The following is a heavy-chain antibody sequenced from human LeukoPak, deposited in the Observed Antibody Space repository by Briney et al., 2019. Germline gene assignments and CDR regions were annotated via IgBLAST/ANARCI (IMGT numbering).Heavy chain of an antibody. V-gene: IGHV1-2*02. Sequence: GASVKVSCKTSGYTFTNYYINWVRQAPGQGPEWMGWINPKSGGANCAQKFQGRVTMTRDTSISTAYMELSRLRSDDTAMYYCASGRDSRWFGDQLGDYFDYWGQGTLVTVSS. CDR1: GYTFTNYY. CDR3: ASGRDSRWFGDQLGDYFDY. D-gene: IGHD3-10*01. CDR2: INPKSGGA. J-gene: IGHJ4*02.